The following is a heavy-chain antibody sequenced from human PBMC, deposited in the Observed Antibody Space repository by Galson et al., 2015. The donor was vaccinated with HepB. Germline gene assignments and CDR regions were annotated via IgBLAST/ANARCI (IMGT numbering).Heavy chain of an antibody. J-gene: IGHJ5*02. V-gene: IGHV3-64D*06. CDR2: ISSNGGST. D-gene: IGHD3-16*01. Sequence: SLRLSCAASGFTFGSYAMHWVRQAPGKGLEYVSAISSNGGSTYYADSVKGRFTISRDNSKNTLYLQMSSLRAEDTAVHYCVKGPGSAPLRNWFDPWGQGTLVTVSS. CDR3: VKGPGSAPLRNWFDP. CDR1: GFTFGSYA.